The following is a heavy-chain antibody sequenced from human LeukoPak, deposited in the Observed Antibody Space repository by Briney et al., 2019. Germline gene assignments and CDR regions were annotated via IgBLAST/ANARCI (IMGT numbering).Heavy chain of an antibody. V-gene: IGHV1-69*13. CDR1: GGTFSSYA. Sequence: SVKVSCKASGGTFSSYAISWVRQAPGQGLEWMGGIIPIFGTANYAQKFQGRVTITADESTSTAYMELSSLRSEDTAVYYCAKEWGLYGFWGSWTHWGQGTLVTVSS. D-gene: IGHD3-16*01. CDR3: AKEWGLYGFWGSWTH. J-gene: IGHJ4*02. CDR2: IIPIFGTA.